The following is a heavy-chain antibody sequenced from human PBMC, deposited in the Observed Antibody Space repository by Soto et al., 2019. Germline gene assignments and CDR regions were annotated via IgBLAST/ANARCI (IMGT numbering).Heavy chain of an antibody. D-gene: IGHD2-2*01. V-gene: IGHV2-26*01. CDR3: ARIVLVPAAMGYYYYGMDV. Sequence: QVTLKESGPVLVKPTETLTLTCTVSGFSLSNARMGVSWIRQPPGKALEWLAHIFSNDEKSYSTSLKSRLTISKDTSKSHVVLTMTNMDPVDTATYYCARIVLVPAAMGYYYYGMDVWGQGTTVTVSS. J-gene: IGHJ6*02. CDR1: GFSLSNARMG. CDR2: IFSNDEK.